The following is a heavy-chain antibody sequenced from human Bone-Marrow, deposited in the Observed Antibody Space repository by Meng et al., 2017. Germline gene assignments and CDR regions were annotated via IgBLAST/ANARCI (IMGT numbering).Heavy chain of an antibody. J-gene: IGHJ5*02. D-gene: IGHD5-18*01. CDR3: ARASYSYDSWFDP. V-gene: IGHV4-39*01. Sequence: QLQLPESVPGLVKPSETLSLSRTVSGGSISSRSDYWVWIRQSPGKGLEWIGQIYYNGKSYYNPSLKSRVTMSVDTSRSQFSLNLNTVTAADTAVYYCARASYSYDSWFDPWGQGTLVTVSS. CDR2: IYYNGKS. CDR1: GGSISSRSDY.